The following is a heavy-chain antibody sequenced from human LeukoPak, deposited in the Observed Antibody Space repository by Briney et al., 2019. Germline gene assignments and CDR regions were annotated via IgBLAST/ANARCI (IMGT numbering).Heavy chain of an antibody. V-gene: IGHV3-74*01. CDR1: GFTFSNYW. J-gene: IGHJ5*02. Sequence: PGGSLRLSCAASGFTFSNYWMHWVRQAPGKGLVWVSRINGDGRSTTYADSVKGRFTISRDNAENTLYLQMNSLRAEDTAVYYCARGTYTNNNWFDPWGQGTLLTVSS. CDR3: ARGTYTNNNWFDP. D-gene: IGHD4-11*01. CDR2: INGDGRST.